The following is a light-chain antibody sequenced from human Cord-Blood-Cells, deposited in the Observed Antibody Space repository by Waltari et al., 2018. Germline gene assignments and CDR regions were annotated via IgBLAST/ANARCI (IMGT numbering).Light chain of an antibody. V-gene: IGLV1-47*01. CDR2: RNS. Sequence: QSVMLPPPPAPGTPRHRDSTSCSESSSKIGSTSVSCYQQLPGTAHKLLIYRNSQRPSGVPDRFSGSKAGTSAALAISGLRSEDEADYYCAAWDDSLSGPVFGGGTKLTVL. J-gene: IGLJ3*02. CDR1: SSKIGSTS. CDR3: AAWDDSLSGPV.